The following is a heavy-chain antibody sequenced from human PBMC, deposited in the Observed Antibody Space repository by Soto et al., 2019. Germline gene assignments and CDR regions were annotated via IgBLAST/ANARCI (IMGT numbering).Heavy chain of an antibody. Sequence: PGGSLRLSCAASGFNFATYSMSWVRQAPGKGLEWVAGISDGVDRAYYGDSVKGRFTISRDTSKNMLYLHMNSLRAEDTAVYYCARARGYSGYDRSYYFDYWGQGTLVTVSS. D-gene: IGHD5-12*01. V-gene: IGHV3-23*01. CDR2: ISDGVDRA. CDR3: ARARGYSGYDRSYYFDY. J-gene: IGHJ4*02. CDR1: GFNFATYS.